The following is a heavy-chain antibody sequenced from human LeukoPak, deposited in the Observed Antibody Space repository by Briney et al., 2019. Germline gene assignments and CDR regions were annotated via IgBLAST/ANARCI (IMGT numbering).Heavy chain of an antibody. CDR2: ISSSSSYI. CDR1: GFTFSSYS. J-gene: IGHJ3*02. CDR3: ATLYCSGGSCYDAFDI. Sequence: GGSRRLSCAASGFTFSSYSMNWVRQAPGKGLEWVSSISSSSSYIYYADSMKGRFTISRDNAKNSLYLQMNSLRAEDTAVYYCATLYCSGGSCYDAFDIWGQGTLVTVSS. V-gene: IGHV3-21*01. D-gene: IGHD2-15*01.